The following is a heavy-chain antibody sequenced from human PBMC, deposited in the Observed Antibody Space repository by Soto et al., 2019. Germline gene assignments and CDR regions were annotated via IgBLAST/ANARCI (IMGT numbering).Heavy chain of an antibody. V-gene: IGHV3-9*01. CDR3: AKDLDGYNDY. D-gene: IGHD5-12*01. CDR1: GFTFDDYA. J-gene: IGHJ4*02. Sequence: PGGSLRLSCAASGFTFDDYAMHWVRQAPGKGLEWVSGISWNSGSIGYADSVKGRFTISRDNAKNSLYLQMNSLRAEDTALYYCAKDLDGYNDYWGQGTLVTVSS. CDR2: ISWNSGSI.